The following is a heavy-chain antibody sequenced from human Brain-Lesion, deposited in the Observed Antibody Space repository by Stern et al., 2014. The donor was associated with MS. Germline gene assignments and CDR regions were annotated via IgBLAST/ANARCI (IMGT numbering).Heavy chain of an antibody. D-gene: IGHD1-26*01. CDR3: ASNRGSGSFFDS. CDR2: MYHSGIT. CDR1: GGSISSGNW. V-gene: IGHV4-4*02. J-gene: IGHJ4*02. Sequence: QVQLQESGPGLVKPSGTLSLTCAVSGGSISSGNWWRWVRQSPGKRLEWIGEMYHSGITNNNPSLESRVSISINKSKNQFSLKVYSLTAADTAVYYCASNRGSGSFFDSWGQGSLVTVSS.